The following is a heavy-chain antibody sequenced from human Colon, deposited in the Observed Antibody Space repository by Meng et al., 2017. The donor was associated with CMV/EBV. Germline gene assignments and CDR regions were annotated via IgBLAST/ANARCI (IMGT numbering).Heavy chain of an antibody. CDR1: GFSVNDKS. Sequence: GESLKISCSVSGFSVNDKSMTWVRQAPGMGLEWISVIYSGGSTNYAACVKGRFTISRDISMNTLYLQMNSLTAGDTAVYYCAREFFLDYWGLGTLVTVSS. V-gene: IGHV3-66*02. CDR3: AREFFLDY. D-gene: IGHD3-3*01. CDR2: IYSGGST. J-gene: IGHJ4*02.